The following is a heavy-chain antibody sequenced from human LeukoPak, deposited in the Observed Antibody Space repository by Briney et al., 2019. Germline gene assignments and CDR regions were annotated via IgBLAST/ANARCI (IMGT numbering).Heavy chain of an antibody. Sequence: GGALRLSCVASGVNVSSDDMSWVRQAPGKGLQWVSLIYSGGSAYYADSVKGRFTIYRHSSKNTLYLQMSRLRTEDTAIYFCASRMTFGGPGTLVTVSS. CDR3: ASRMTF. J-gene: IGHJ4*02. CDR1: GVNVSSDD. D-gene: IGHD2/OR15-2a*01. V-gene: IGHV3-53*04. CDR2: IYSGGSA.